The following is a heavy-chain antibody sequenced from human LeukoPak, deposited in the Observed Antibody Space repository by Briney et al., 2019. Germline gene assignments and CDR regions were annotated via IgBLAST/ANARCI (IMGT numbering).Heavy chain of an antibody. J-gene: IGHJ4*02. CDR2: ISASGGST. Sequence: GGSLRLSCAASGFTFSSYAMSWVRQAPGKGLEWVSAISASGGSTFYADSVKGRFTISRDNSQNTLYLQMNSLRAEDAALYYCAKGRGYSGYDFFDYWGQGTLVTVSS. V-gene: IGHV3-23*01. CDR1: GFTFSSYA. CDR3: AKGRGYSGYDFFDY. D-gene: IGHD5-12*01.